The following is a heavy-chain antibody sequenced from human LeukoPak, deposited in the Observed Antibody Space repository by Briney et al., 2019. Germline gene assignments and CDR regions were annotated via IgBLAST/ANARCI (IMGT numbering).Heavy chain of an antibody. J-gene: IGHJ4*02. CDR3: ARDPRYCRGGNCHLRFDY. CDR2: VSYGGGT. D-gene: IGHD2-15*01. CDR1: GDSISSSEYY. Sequence: PSETLSLTCSVSGDSISSSEYYWGWIRQPPGKGLEWIGSVSYGGGTYNNPSLKTRVTMSVDTSKNQFSLRLSPVTAADTAVYFCARDPRYCRGGNCHLRFDYWGQGVLVTVSS. V-gene: IGHV4-39*07.